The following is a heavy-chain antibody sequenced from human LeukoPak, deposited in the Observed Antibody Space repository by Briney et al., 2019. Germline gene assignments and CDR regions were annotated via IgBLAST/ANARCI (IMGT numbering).Heavy chain of an antibody. CDR1: GGSISSSSYY. CDR2: IYYSGST. V-gene: IGHV4-39*07. D-gene: IGHD1-26*01. J-gene: IGHJ3*02. CDR3: AKTRVGAIYDAFDI. Sequence: SETLSLTCTVSGGSISSSSYYWGWIRQPPGKGLEWIGSIYYSGSTYYNPSLKSRVTISVDTSKNQFSLKLSSVTAADTAVYYCAKTRVGAIYDAFDIWGQGTMVTVSS.